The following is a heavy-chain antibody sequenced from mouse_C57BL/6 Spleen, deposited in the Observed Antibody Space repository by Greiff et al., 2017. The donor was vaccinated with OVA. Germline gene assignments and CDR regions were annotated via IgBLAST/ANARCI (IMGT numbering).Heavy chain of an antibody. V-gene: IGHV1-59*01. Sequence: QVQLKQPGAELVRPGTSVKLSCKASGYTFTSYWMHWVKQRPGQGLEWIGVIDPSDSYTNYNQKFKGKATLTVDTSSSTAYMQLSSLTSEDSAVYYCARSVYDGYYQYYFDYWGQGTTLTVAS. J-gene: IGHJ2*01. D-gene: IGHD2-3*01. CDR1: GYTFTSYW. CDR2: IDPSDSYT. CDR3: ARSVYDGYYQYYFDY.